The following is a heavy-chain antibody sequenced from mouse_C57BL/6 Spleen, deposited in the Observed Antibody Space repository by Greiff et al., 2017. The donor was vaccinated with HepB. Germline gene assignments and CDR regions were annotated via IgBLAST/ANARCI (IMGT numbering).Heavy chain of an antibody. CDR2: IDPSDSET. V-gene: IGHV1-52*01. CDR1: GYTFTSYW. J-gene: IGHJ4*01. D-gene: IGHD2-10*02. CDR3: ARGRYGNYEGYAMDY. Sequence: QVQLQQPGAELVRPGSSVKLSCKASGYTFTSYWMHWVKQRPIQGLEWIGNIDPSDSETNYNQKFKDKATLTVDQSSSTAYMQLNSLTSEDSAVYYCARGRYGNYEGYAMDYWGQGTSVTVSS.